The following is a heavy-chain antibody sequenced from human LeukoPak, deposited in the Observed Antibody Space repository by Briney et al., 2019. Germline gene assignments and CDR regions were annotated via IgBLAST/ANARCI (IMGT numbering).Heavy chain of an antibody. D-gene: IGHD3-9*01. J-gene: IGHJ4*02. V-gene: IGHV1-18*01. CDR3: ARALAQGGSFDLYYFDS. Sequence: ASVKVSCKTSGYTSTTYGISWVRQAPGQGLEWMGWTYNTYTHYAQTLRDRLTMTTDTSTSTSYMELRSLRSDDTAVYYCARALAQGGSFDLYYFDSWGQGSLVTVSS. CDR2: TYNTYT. CDR1: GYTSTTYG.